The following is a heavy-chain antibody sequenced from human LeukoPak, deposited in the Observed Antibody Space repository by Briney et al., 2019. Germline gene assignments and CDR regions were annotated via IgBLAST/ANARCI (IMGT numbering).Heavy chain of an antibody. Sequence: GGSLRLSCAASGFTFSSYSMNWVRQAPGKGLEWVSYISSSSSTIYYADSVKGRFTISRDNAKNSLYLQMNSLRAEDTGVYYCAKDLDYGGKFIDHWGQGTLVIVSS. CDR3: AKDLDYGGKFIDH. CDR2: ISSSSSTI. J-gene: IGHJ4*02. D-gene: IGHD4-23*01. V-gene: IGHV3-48*04. CDR1: GFTFSSYS.